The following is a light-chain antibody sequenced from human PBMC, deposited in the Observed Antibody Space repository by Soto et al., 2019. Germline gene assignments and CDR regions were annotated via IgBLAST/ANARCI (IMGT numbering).Light chain of an antibody. V-gene: IGKV1-33*01. J-gene: IGKJ4*01. CDR1: QDIRNY. CDR3: QQYDTLLT. CDR2: DAS. Sequence: DIQMTQSPSSLSASVGDRVTITCQASQDIRNYLNWYQQRPGKAPKLLIYDASTLETGVPSRFSGSGSGTYFTFTIKSLQPEDIATYYCQQYDTLLTFGGGTKVEIK.